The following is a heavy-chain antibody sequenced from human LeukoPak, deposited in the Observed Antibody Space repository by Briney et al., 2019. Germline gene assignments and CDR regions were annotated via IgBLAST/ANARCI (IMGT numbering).Heavy chain of an antibody. D-gene: IGHD4-11*01. V-gene: IGHV3-7*01. CDR2: IKQDEGEK. CDR1: GFTFGSYW. Sequence: PGGSLRLSCAASGFTFGSYWMSWVCQAPGKGLEWVANIKQDEGEKYYVDSVKGRFTVSRDNAKNSLHLQMSSLRVEDTAVYYCARESAYRRYDYYHYMDVWGEGTTVTVS. CDR3: ARESAYRRYDYYHYMDV. J-gene: IGHJ6*03.